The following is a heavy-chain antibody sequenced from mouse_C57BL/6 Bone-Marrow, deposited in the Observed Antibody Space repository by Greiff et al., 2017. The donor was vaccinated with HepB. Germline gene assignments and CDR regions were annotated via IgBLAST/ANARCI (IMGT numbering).Heavy chain of an antibody. CDR2: INTGGTYT. CDR1: GFTFSTSG. Sequence: EVNVVESGGDLVKPGGSLKLSCAASGFTFSTSGMSWVRQTPDRRLEWVATINTGGTYTYYADSVRGRFTNSKDSAKNTLFLLMSSLKSEDSAIYYCTRDRFDYYFDYWGQGTTLTVSS. CDR3: TRDRFDYYFDY. J-gene: IGHJ2*01. D-gene: IGHD2-14*01. V-gene: IGHV5-6*01.